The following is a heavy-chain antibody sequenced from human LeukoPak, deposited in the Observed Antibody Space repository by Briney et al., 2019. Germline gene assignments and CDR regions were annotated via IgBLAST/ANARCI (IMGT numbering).Heavy chain of an antibody. V-gene: IGHV1-69*13. CDR3: ARWAYSSSWYVWFDP. J-gene: IGHJ5*02. Sequence: ASVKASCKASGGTFSSYAISWVRQAPGQGLEWMGGIIPIFGTANYAQKFQGRVTITADESTSTAYMELSSLRSEDTAVYYCARWAYSSSWYVWFDPWGQGTLVTVSS. CDR2: IIPIFGTA. CDR1: GGTFSSYA. D-gene: IGHD6-13*01.